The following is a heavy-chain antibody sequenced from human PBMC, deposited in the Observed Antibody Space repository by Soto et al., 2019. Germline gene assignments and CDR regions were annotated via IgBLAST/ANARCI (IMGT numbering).Heavy chain of an antibody. CDR3: AHKNSSWFYYYYGKDV. CDR2: FHWDDDK. D-gene: IGHD6-13*01. Sequence: SGPTLVNPTQTLTRTCTFSGFSFSSGGVGVGWIRQPPGKALEWLAFFHWDDDKGYSPSLKRRLTITQDTSKNQVVLTLANVDPVDTATYYCAHKNSSWFYYYYGKDVWGQGTKVTVSS. J-gene: IGHJ6*02. CDR1: GFSFSSGGVG. V-gene: IGHV2-5*02.